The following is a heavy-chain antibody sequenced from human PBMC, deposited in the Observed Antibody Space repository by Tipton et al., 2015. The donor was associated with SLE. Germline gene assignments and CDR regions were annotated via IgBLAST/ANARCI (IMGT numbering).Heavy chain of an antibody. CDR2: VYYSGSS. D-gene: IGHD4-17*01. V-gene: IGHV4-39*07. J-gene: IGHJ3*02. Sequence: TLSLTCTVSGGSVSSNNYYWGWIRQPPGKGLEWIGDVYYSGSSFYNPSLKSRVTISVDTSKNQLSLKLNSVTAADTAVYYCARDVEDLRSSPPAHGFDIWGQGTMVTASS. CDR3: ARDVEDLRSSPPAHGFDI. CDR1: GGSVSSNNYY.